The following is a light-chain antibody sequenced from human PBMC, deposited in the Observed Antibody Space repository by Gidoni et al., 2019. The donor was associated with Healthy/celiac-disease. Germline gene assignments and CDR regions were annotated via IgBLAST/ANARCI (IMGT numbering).Light chain of an antibody. CDR2: EDN. CDR3: QSYDSSTVV. Sequence: NFMLTQPHSVSESPGKTVTISCTRSSGSIASNYVQWYQQRPGSSPTTVIYEDNQRPSGVPDRFSGSIDSSSNSASLTISGLKTEDEADYYCQSYDSSTVVFGGGTKL. V-gene: IGLV6-57*01. J-gene: IGLJ2*01. CDR1: SGSIASNY.